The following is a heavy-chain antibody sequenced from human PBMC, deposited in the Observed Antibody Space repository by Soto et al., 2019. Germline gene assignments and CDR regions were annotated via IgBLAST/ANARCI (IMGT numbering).Heavy chain of an antibody. CDR1: GLTFSNYA. J-gene: IGHJ4*02. CDR2: ISATGGGT. Sequence: GESLRLSCAASGLTFSNYAMSWVRQAPGKWLEWVSLISATGGGTYYEDSVTGRFTISRDNSHNTLYLQVHSLTAEDTAVYYCAKDRRAGGNSAFYFDFWGQGAQVTVSS. V-gene: IGHV3-23*01. CDR3: AKDRRAGGNSAFYFDF. D-gene: IGHD3-16*01.